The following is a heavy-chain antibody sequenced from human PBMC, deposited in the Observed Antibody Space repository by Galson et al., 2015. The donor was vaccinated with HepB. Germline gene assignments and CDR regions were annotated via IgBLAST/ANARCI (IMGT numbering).Heavy chain of an antibody. D-gene: IGHD6-19*01. Sequence: SLRLSCAASGFIFSTYAMSWVRQTPGKGLESVSAISGSGANTYYADSVKGRFTISRDNSKNTRYLQMNRLGAEDTAVYYCAKGRQWLGQATVTPYDSWGQGTQVTVSS. CDR2: ISGSGANT. V-gene: IGHV3-23*01. CDR1: GFIFSTYA. J-gene: IGHJ4*02. CDR3: AKGRQWLGQATVTPYDS.